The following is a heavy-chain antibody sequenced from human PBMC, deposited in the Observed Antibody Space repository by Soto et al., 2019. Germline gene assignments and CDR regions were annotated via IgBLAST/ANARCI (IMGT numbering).Heavy chain of an antibody. D-gene: IGHD2-2*01. CDR3: ARDCSSTSCYGMDV. CDR1: GGSISSGDYY. Sequence: NPSETLSLTCTVSGGSISSGDYYWSWIRQPPGKGLEWIGYIYYSGSTYYNPSLKSRVTISVDTSKNQFSLKLSSVTAADTAVYYCARDCSSTSCYGMDVWGQGTTVTVSS. J-gene: IGHJ6*02. CDR2: IYYSGST. V-gene: IGHV4-30-4*01.